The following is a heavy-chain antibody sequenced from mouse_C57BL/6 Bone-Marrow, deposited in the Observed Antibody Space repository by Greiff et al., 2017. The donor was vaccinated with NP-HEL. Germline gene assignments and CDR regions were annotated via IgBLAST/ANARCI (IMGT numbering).Heavy chain of an antibody. D-gene: IGHD2-2*01. CDR1: GYTFTSYW. V-gene: IGHV1-55*01. CDR2: IYPGSGST. J-gene: IGHJ2*01. Sequence: VQLQQPGAELVKPGASVKMSCKASGYTFTSYWITWVKQRPGQGLEWIGDIYPGSGSTNYNEKFKSKATLTVDTSSSTAYMQLSSLTSEDSAVYSCARKGGGNDPFDYWGQGTTLTVSS. CDR3: ARKGGGNDPFDY.